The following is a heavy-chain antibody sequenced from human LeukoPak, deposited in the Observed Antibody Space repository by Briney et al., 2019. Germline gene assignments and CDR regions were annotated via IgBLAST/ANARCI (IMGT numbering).Heavy chain of an antibody. Sequence: PGGSLRLSCAASGFTFSSYSINWVRQAPGKGLEWVSSISSSSSYIYYADSVKGRFTISRDNAKNSLYLQMNSLRAEDTAVYYCARDSYYYDSSGYWDYWGQGTLVTVSS. V-gene: IGHV3-21*01. D-gene: IGHD3-22*01. CDR3: ARDSYYYDSSGYWDY. J-gene: IGHJ4*02. CDR2: ISSSSSYI. CDR1: GFTFSSYS.